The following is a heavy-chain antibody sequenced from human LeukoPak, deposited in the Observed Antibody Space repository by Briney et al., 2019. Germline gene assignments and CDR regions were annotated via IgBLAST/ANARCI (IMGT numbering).Heavy chain of an antibody. CDR2: ISGSGGST. Sequence: PGGSLRLSCAASGFTFSSYAMSWVRQAPGKGLEWVSAISGSGGSTYYADSVKGRFTISRDNSKNTLYLQMNSLRAEDTAVYYCAKEGGSCTNGVCYTVGLDYWGQGTLVTVSS. V-gene: IGHV3-23*01. CDR1: GFTFSSYA. CDR3: AKEGGSCTNGVCYTVGLDY. J-gene: IGHJ4*02. D-gene: IGHD2-8*01.